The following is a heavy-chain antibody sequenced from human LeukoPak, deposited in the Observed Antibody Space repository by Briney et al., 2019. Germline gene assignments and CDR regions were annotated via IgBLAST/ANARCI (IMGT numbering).Heavy chain of an antibody. CDR1: GGSFSGYY. CDR2: INHSGST. CDR3: ARGPCYPRRSSSTSCYYLL. D-gene: IGHD2-2*01. V-gene: IGHV4-34*01. Sequence: SETLSLTCAVYGGSFSGYYWSWIRQPPGKGLEWIGEINHSGSTNYNPSLKSRVTISVDTSKNQFSLKLSSVTAADTAVYYCARGPCYPRRSSSTSCYYLLWGQGTLVTVPS. J-gene: IGHJ4*02.